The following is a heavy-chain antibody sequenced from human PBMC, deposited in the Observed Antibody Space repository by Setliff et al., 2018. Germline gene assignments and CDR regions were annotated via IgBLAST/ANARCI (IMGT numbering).Heavy chain of an antibody. J-gene: IGHJ4*02. CDR1: GFTFSNYR. Sequence: GGSLRLSCAASGFTFSNYRMSWVRPAPGKGLEWVANIKQDGSEKYYVDSVKGRFTISRDNAKNSLYLQMNSLRAEDTAVYYCARDGGEYWGQGTLVTVSS. CDR2: IKQDGSEK. D-gene: IGHD3-16*01. CDR3: ARDGGEY. V-gene: IGHV3-7*01.